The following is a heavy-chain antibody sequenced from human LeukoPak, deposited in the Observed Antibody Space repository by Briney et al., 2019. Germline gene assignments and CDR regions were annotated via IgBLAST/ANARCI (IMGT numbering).Heavy chain of an antibody. D-gene: IGHD5-18*01. Sequence: PSETLSLTCTVSGGSISNYYWTWIRQPPGKGLEWIGYIYYSGSTNYNPSLKSRVTISVDTSKNQFSLKLSSVTAADTAVYYCARGAMVTSWFDPWGQGTLVTVSS. CDR1: GGSISNYY. V-gene: IGHV4-59*01. CDR2: IYYSGST. J-gene: IGHJ5*02. CDR3: ARGAMVTSWFDP.